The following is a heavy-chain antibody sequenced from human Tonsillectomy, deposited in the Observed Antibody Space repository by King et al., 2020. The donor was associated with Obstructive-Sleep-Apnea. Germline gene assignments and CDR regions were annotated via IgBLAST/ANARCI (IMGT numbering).Heavy chain of an antibody. CDR2: IYYSGST. D-gene: IGHD2-2*02. V-gene: IGHV4-31*03. CDR3: ARSGVGCSSTSCHTVYYYYGMDV. Sequence: QLQESGPGLVKPSQTLSLTCTVSGGSISSGGYYWSWIRQHPGKGLEWIGYIYYSGSTYYNPSLKSRFTISVDTSKNKSSLKLSSLTAADTAVYYCARSGVGCSSTSCHTVYYYYGMDVWGQGTTVTVSS. CDR1: GGSISSGGYY. J-gene: IGHJ6*02.